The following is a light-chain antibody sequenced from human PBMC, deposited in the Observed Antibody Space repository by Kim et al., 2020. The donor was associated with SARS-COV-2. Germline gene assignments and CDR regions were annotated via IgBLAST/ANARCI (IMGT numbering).Light chain of an antibody. Sequence: SYELTQPPSVSVSPGQTASITCSGDKLGDKYACWYQQKPGQSPVLVIYQDSKRPSGIPERFSGSNSGNTATLTISGTQAMGEADYYCQAWDSSTAWVFGGGTQLTVL. CDR3: QAWDSSTAWV. CDR1: KLGDKY. CDR2: QDS. J-gene: IGLJ3*02. V-gene: IGLV3-1*01.